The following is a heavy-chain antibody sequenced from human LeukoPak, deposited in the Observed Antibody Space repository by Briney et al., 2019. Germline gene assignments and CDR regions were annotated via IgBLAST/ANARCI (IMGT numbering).Heavy chain of an antibody. CDR1: GYTFTGYY. V-gene: IGHV1-2*02. Sequence: GASVKVSCKASGYTFTGYYLHWVRQAPGQGLEWMGWINTNSGGTNYAQKLQGRVTMTRDTSISTAYMELSRLRSDDTAVYYCARDRGWELLRGYFDSWGQGTRVTVSS. D-gene: IGHD1-26*01. CDR3: ARDRGWELLRGYFDS. CDR2: INTNSGGT. J-gene: IGHJ4*02.